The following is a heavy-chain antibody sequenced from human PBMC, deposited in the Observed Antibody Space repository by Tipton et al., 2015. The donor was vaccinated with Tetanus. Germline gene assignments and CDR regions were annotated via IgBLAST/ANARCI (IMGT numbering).Heavy chain of an antibody. J-gene: IGHJ6*02. Sequence: QLVQSGAEMKKPGASVKVSCKASGYTFTGYYIYWVRQAPGQGLEWMGWIDPNSGGTVYAQKFQRRVTMTRETSISTAYMELRSLRSDDTAVYYCARDRGDYIYYGMDVWGPGTTVTVS. CDR2: IDPNSGGT. CDR1: GYTFTGYY. CDR3: ARDRGDYIYYGMDV. V-gene: IGHV1-2*02. D-gene: IGHD3-22*01.